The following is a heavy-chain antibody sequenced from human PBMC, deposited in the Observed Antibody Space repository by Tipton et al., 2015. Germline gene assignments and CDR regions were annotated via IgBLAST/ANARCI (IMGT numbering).Heavy chain of an antibody. CDR3: ARLSYGGTIVFDY. J-gene: IGHJ4*02. D-gene: IGHD4-23*01. CDR2: IFPGDSDA. CDR1: GYTFTRHW. V-gene: IGHV5-51*01. Sequence: QLVQSGAEMKKPGESLKISCRASGYTFTRHWIGWVRQMPGKGPEWMGIIFPGDSDARYSPSFQGQVTISADKSISTAYLQWSSLKASDTAMYYCARLSYGGTIVFDYWGQGTLVTVSS.